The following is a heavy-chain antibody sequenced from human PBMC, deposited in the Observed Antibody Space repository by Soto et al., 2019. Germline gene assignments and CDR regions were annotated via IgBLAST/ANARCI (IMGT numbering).Heavy chain of an antibody. Sequence: SETLSLTCTVSGSSISSYYWSWIRQPPGKGLEWIGYIYYSGRTNYNPSLKSRVTISVDTSKNQFSLKLSSVTAADTAVYYCARQASYFDYWGQGTLVTVS. J-gene: IGHJ4*02. CDR3: ARQASYFDY. CDR2: IYYSGRT. V-gene: IGHV4-59*08. CDR1: GSSISSYY.